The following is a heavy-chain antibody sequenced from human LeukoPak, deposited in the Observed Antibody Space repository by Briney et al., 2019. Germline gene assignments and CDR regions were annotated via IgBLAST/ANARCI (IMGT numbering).Heavy chain of an antibody. J-gene: IGHJ4*02. V-gene: IGHV3-23*01. CDR1: GFTFSSYA. CDR3: AKDGGAYCGGDCYSVFDY. D-gene: IGHD2-21*01. CDR2: ISGSGGST. Sequence: GGSLRLSCAASGFTFSSYAMSWVRQAPGKGLEWVSAISGSGGSTYYADSVKGRFTISRDNSKNTLYLQMNSLRAEDTAVYYCAKDGGAYCGGDCYSVFDYWGQGTLVTVSS.